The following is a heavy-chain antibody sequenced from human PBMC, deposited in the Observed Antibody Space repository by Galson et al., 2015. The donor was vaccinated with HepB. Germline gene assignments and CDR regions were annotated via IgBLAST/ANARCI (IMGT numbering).Heavy chain of an antibody. CDR3: ARHGVNYGDYVWYSDV. Sequence: SLRLSCAASGFTFAKFPMHWVRLAPGRGLEWLTFISFDGRDAYYADSVKGRFTVSRDNSQNMLYLQMDNLRIEDSAVYFCARHGVNYGDYVWYSDVWGRGTQVTVSS. D-gene: IGHD4-17*01. CDR2: ISFDGRDA. J-gene: IGHJ2*01. CDR1: GFTFAKFP. V-gene: IGHV3-30*04.